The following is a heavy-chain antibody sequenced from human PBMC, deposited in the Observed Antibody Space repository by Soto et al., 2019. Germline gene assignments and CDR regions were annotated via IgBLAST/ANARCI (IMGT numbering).Heavy chain of an antibody. CDR2: ISESGGST. J-gene: IGHJ4*02. CDR1: GFSFSDYA. Sequence: GGSLRLSCAASGFSFSDYAMSWVRQAPGKGLEWVSVISESGGSTHYADSVGGRFTVSRDNSKNSLSLRMNSLRDEDTAVYFCAKPPYHYDSSGVNYWGQGTPVTFSS. CDR3: AKPPYHYDSSGVNY. D-gene: IGHD3-22*01. V-gene: IGHV3-23*01.